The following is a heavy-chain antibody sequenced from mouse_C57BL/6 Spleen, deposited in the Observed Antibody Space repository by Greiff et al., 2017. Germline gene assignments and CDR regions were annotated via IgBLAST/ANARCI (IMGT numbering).Heavy chain of an antibody. J-gene: IGHJ2*01. D-gene: IGHD1-2*01. Sequence: VQLQQSGPELVKPGDSVKISCKASGYSFTGYFMNWVMQSHGKSLEWIGRINPYNGDTFYNQKFKGKATLTVDKSSSTAHMELRSLTSEDSAVYYCARSDLLSTTAGGFDYWGQGTTLTVSS. V-gene: IGHV1-20*01. CDR3: ARSDLLSTTAGGFDY. CDR2: INPYNGDT. CDR1: GYSFTGYF.